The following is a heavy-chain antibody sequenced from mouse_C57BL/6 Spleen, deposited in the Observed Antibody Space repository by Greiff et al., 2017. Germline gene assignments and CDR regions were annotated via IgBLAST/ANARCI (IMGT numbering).Heavy chain of an antibody. V-gene: IGHV1-81*01. CDR2: IHPTSGNT. CDR1: GYTFTSYG. Sequence: QVQLQQSGAELARPGASVKLSCKASGYTFTSYGIRWVKQRTGQGLEWIGEIHPTSGNTYYNQKFKGKDTLTADKSSSTAYMGLRSLTSEDSAVYFFARDTTGGDYWGQGTTLTVSS. CDR3: ARDTTGGDY. D-gene: IGHD1-1*01. J-gene: IGHJ2*01.